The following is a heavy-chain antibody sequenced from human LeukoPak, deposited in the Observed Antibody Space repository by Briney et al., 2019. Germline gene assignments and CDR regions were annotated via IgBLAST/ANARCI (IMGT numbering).Heavy chain of an antibody. CDR1: GYTFTGYY. D-gene: IGHD6-19*01. J-gene: IGHJ4*02. Sequence: ASVKVSCKASGYTFTGYYMHWVRQAPGQGLEWMGWISAYNGNTNYAQKLQGRVTMTTDTSTSTAYMELRSLRSDDTAVYYCAREVSSGWYSGNDYWGQGTLVTVSS. CDR3: AREVSSGWYSGNDY. V-gene: IGHV1-18*04. CDR2: ISAYNGNT.